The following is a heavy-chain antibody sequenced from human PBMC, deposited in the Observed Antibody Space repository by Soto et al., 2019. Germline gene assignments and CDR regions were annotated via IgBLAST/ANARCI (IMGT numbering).Heavy chain of an antibody. Sequence: PGGSLRLSCATSGLTFSNYAMSWVRQAPGGGLEWVSSMSGSSSTTYYADSVRGRFTISRDRSKNTLYLQMSSLRAEDTALYYCAKNQERELPRVIDFCGQGTLVTVSS. J-gene: IGHJ4*02. CDR2: MSGSSSTT. CDR3: AKNQERELPRVIDF. D-gene: IGHD1-7*01. V-gene: IGHV3-23*01. CDR1: GLTFSNYA.